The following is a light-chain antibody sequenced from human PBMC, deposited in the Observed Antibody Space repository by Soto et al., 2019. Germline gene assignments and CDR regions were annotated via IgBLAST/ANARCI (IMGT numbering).Light chain of an antibody. CDR2: DVT. CDR3: SSYTTSNTRQIV. CDR1: SSNVGGYNY. Sequence: QSALTQPASVSGSPGQSITLSCTGNSSNVGGYNYVSWYQHHPGKAPKLIIYDVTSRPSGVSIRFSGSKSDNTASLTISGLQPEDEADYHCSSYTTSNTRQIVFGTGTKLTVL. V-gene: IGLV2-14*03. J-gene: IGLJ1*01.